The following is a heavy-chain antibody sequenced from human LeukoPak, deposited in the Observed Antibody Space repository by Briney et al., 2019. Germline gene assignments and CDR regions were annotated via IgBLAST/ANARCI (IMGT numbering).Heavy chain of an antibody. CDR2: ISYDGSNK. J-gene: IGHJ4*02. V-gene: IGHV3-30-3*02. D-gene: IGHD6-19*01. CDR1: GFTFSSYA. CDR3: AKWRIAVAGAEDY. Sequence: PGGSLRLSCAASGFTFSSYAMHWVRQAPGKGLEWVAVISYDGSNKYYADSVKGRFTISRDNSKNTLYLQMNSLRAEDTAVYYCAKWRIAVAGAEDYWGQGTLVTVSS.